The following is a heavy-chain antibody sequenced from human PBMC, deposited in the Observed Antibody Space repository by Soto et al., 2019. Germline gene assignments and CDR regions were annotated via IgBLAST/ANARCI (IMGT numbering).Heavy chain of an antibody. V-gene: IGHV3-7*01. J-gene: IGHJ6*03. CDR3: ARVGQNDFWSSYFRYYYYYMDV. D-gene: IGHD3-3*01. Sequence: GGSLRLSCAASGFTFSNYWMSWVRQAPGKGLEWVANIKQDGSEKNYVDSVKGRFTISRDNGKNSLYLQMSSLRVEDTAVYYCARVGQNDFWSSYFRYYYYYMDVWGKGTTVTVSS. CDR1: GFTFSNYW. CDR2: IKQDGSEK.